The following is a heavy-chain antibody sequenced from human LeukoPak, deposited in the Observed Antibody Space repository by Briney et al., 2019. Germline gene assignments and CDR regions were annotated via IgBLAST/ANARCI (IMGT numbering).Heavy chain of an antibody. CDR2: ISGSGGST. J-gene: IGHJ4*02. CDR1: GFTFSSYA. V-gene: IGHV3-23*01. CDR3: AKDRRGYSYGYPRDFDY. D-gene: IGHD5-18*01. Sequence: GSLRLSCAASGFTFSSYAMSWVRQAPGKGLEWVSAISGSGGSTYYADSVKGRFTISRDNSKNTLYLQMNSLRAEDTAVYYCAKDRRGYSYGYPRDFDYWGQGILVTVSS.